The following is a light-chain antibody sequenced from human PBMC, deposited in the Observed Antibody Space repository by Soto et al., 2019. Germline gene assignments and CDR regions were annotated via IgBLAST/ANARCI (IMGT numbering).Light chain of an antibody. CDR2: DAS. Sequence: DIKMNQSPSTLSAYVGDRVTITCRASQSISSWLAWYQQKPGKAPKPLIYDASSLESGVPSRFSGSGSGTEFTLTISSLQPDDFATYYCQQYNTFWTFGQGTNVDIK. J-gene: IGKJ3*01. CDR3: QQYNTFWT. V-gene: IGKV1-5*01. CDR1: QSISSW.